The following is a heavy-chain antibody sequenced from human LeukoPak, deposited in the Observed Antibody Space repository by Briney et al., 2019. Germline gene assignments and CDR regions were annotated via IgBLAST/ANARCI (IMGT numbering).Heavy chain of an antibody. CDR1: GVSISSYY. V-gene: IGHV4-59*01. J-gene: IGHJ3*02. CDR3: ASTKGAFDI. D-gene: IGHD2-8*01. CDR2: IYYSGST. Sequence: SETLSLTCTVSGVSISSYYWSWIRQPPGKGLEWIGYIYYSGSTNYNPSLKSRGTISVDTSKNQFSMKLSYVTAADTAVYYCASTKGAFDIWGQGTMVTVSS.